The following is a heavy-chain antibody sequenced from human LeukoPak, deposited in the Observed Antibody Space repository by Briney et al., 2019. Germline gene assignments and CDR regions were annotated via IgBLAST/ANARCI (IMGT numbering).Heavy chain of an antibody. Sequence: GASVKVSCKASGYTFTGYYMHWVRQAPGQGLEWMGWINPNSGGTNYAQKFQGRVTMTRDTSISTAYMELSRLRSDDTAVYYCARGSMTKAVPPNYWGQGTRVTVSS. CDR3: ARGSMTKAVPPNY. J-gene: IGHJ4*02. V-gene: IGHV1-2*02. CDR1: GYTFTGYY. D-gene: IGHD6-19*01. CDR2: INPNSGGT.